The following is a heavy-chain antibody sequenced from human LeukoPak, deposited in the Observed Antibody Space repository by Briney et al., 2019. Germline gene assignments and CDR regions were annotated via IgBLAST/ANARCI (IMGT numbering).Heavy chain of an antibody. CDR1: SGSISRSYYY. CDR3: VGHFSYGDTGKYFQH. J-gene: IGHJ1*01. D-gene: IGHD4-17*01. Sequence: SETLSLTCTVSSGSISRSYYYWGWMRQPPGKGLEWIGSVYYNGNTFYSPSLKSRVTISVDTSKNHFSLRLISVTAADTAVYYCVGHFSYGDTGKYFQHWGQGTLVTVSS. CDR2: VYYNGNT. V-gene: IGHV4-39*02.